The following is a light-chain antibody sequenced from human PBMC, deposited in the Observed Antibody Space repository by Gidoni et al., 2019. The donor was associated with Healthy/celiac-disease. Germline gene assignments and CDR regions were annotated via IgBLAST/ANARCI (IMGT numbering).Light chain of an antibody. CDR2: TNS. CDR3: AAWDDSLNGWV. V-gene: IGLV1-44*01. J-gene: IGLJ3*02. CDR1: FSNIGSNT. Sequence: QSVLTQPPSASGTPGQRVTISCSGSFSNIGSNTVNWYHQVPGTAPKLLMYTNSQRPSGVPDRFSGSKSGTSASLAISGLQSEDEADFYCAAWDDSLNGWVFGGGTKLTVL.